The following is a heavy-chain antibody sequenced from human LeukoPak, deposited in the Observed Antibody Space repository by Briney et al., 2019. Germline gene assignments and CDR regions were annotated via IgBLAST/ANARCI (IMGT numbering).Heavy chain of an antibody. CDR3: ARSDSYGPRGIDY. V-gene: IGHV1-2*02. CDR1: GYTFTGYH. J-gene: IGHJ4*02. D-gene: IGHD5-18*01. CDR2: INPNSGGT. Sequence: ASVKVSCKASGYTFTGYHMHWLRQAPGQGLEWMGWINPNSGGTNYAQKFQGRVTMTRDTSISTAYMELSRLRSDDTAVYYCARSDSYGPRGIDYWGQGTLVTVSS.